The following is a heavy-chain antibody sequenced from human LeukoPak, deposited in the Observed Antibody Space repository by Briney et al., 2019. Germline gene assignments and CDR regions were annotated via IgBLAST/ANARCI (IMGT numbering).Heavy chain of an antibody. V-gene: IGHV4-59*01. Sequence: SETLSLTCTVSGGSISNYYWSWIRQPPGKGLEWIGYIYYSGSTNYNPSLKSRVTISVDTSKNQFSLKLSSVTAADTAVYYCARSEGYYGSGSFNWFDPWGQGTLVTVSS. CDR3: ARSEGYYGSGSFNWFDP. J-gene: IGHJ5*02. CDR2: IYYSGST. D-gene: IGHD3-10*01. CDR1: GGSISNYY.